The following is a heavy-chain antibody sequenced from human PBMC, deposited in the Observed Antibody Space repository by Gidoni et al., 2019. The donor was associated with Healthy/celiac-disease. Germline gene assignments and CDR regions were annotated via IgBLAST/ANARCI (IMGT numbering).Heavy chain of an antibody. D-gene: IGHD6-19*01. CDR1: GGSFSGYY. CDR2: INHSGST. CDR3: ARGPPKQWLVSGGDY. J-gene: IGHJ4*02. Sequence: QVQLQQWGAGLLKPSETLSLTCAVYGGSFSGYYWSWIRQPPGKGLEWIGEINHSGSTNYNPSLKSRVTISVDTSKNQFSLKLSSVTAADTAVYYCARGPPKQWLVSGGDYWGQGTLVTVSS. V-gene: IGHV4-34*01.